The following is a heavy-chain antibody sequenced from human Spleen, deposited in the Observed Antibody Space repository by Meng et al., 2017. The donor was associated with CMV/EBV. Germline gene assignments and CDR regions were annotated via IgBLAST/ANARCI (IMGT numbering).Heavy chain of an antibody. V-gene: IGHV1-69*10. Sequence: CPASGGTFSSFGFTWVRPAPGQTFEWMGAIIPMLGSANYAQKFQDRVTMTADKSTSTVYLELSGLRSEDTAVYYCARRWIGGTTYDYWGQGTLVTVSS. D-gene: IGHD1-7*01. CDR1: GGTFSSFG. J-gene: IGHJ4*02. CDR2: IIPMLGSA. CDR3: ARRWIGGTTYDY.